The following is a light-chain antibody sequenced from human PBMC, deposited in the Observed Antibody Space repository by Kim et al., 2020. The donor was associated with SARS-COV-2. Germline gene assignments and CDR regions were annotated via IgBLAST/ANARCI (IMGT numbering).Light chain of an antibody. CDR3: QQRSNWPPMYS. CDR2: DAS. J-gene: IGKJ2*03. CDR1: QSVSSY. Sequence: SPGERDTLSCRASQSVSSYLAWYQQKPGQAPRLRIYDASNRATGIPARFSGSASGTDFTLTISSLGPEDFAVYYCQQRSNWPPMYSFGQGTKLEI. V-gene: IGKV3-11*01.